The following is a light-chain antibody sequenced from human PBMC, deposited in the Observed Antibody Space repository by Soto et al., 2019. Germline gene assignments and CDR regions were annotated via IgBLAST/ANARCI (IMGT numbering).Light chain of an antibody. V-gene: IGKV1-5*03. Sequence: SASVGDRVTITCRASQTISFWLAWYQQKPGKAPKLLIYKASSLESGVPSRFSGSGSGTEFTLTISSLQPDDFASYYCQQYNTYPWTFGQGTKVDIK. CDR1: QTISFW. CDR2: KAS. CDR3: QQYNTYPWT. J-gene: IGKJ1*01.